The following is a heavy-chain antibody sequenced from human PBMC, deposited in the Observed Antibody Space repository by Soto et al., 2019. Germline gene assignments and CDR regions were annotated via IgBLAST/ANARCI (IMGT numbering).Heavy chain of an antibody. CDR3: ARQRGNYFDY. CDR1: GDSISTFY. V-gene: IGHV4-59*01. Sequence: QVQLQESGPGLVKPSETLSLTCTVSGDSISTFYWSWIRQPPGKGLEWIGYIYYTGSTNYNPSLKSRVTMSVDTSKKQFSLKLSSVTAADPAVYYCARQRGNYFDYWGQGTLVTVSS. D-gene: IGHD3-10*01. J-gene: IGHJ4*02. CDR2: IYYTGST.